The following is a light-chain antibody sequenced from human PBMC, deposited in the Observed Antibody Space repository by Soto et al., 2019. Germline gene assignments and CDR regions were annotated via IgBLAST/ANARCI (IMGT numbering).Light chain of an antibody. CDR2: KAS. V-gene: IGKV1-5*03. Sequence: DIQMTQSPSTLSGSVGDRVTITCRASQTISSWLAWYQQKPGKAPKLLIYKASTLKSGVPSRFSGSGSGTEFTLTISSLQPDDFATYYCQHYNSYSEAFGQGTKVCIK. J-gene: IGKJ1*01. CDR3: QHYNSYSEA. CDR1: QTISSW.